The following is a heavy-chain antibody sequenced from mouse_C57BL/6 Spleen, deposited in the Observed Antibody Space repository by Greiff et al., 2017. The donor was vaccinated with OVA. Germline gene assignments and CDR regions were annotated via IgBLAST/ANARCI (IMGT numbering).Heavy chain of an antibody. V-gene: IGHV14-4*01. CDR1: GFNIKDDY. D-gene: IGHD2-4*01. CDR3: TTVYDYDPFAY. CDR2: IDPENGDT. Sequence: EVKLMESGAELVRPGASVKLSCTASGFNIKDDYMHWVKQRPEQGLEWIGWIDPENGDTEYASKFQGKATITADTSSNTAYLQLSSLTSEDTAVYYCTTVYDYDPFAYWGQGTLVTVSA. J-gene: IGHJ3*01.